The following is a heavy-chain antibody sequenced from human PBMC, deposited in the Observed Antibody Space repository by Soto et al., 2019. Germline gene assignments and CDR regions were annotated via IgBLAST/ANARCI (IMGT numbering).Heavy chain of an antibody. D-gene: IGHD1-26*01. CDR3: ARDPGGYFDY. V-gene: IGHV4-30-2*01. Sequence: SETLSLTCAVASSSISSGGYSWSWIRQPPGKGLEWIGYIYHSGSTYYNPSLKSRVTISVDRSKNQFSLKLSSVTAADTAVYYCARDPGGYFDYWGQGTLVTVSS. CDR1: SSSISSGGYS. J-gene: IGHJ4*02. CDR2: IYHSGST.